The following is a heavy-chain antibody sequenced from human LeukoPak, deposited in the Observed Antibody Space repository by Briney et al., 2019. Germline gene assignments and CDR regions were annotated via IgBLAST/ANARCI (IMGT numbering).Heavy chain of an antibody. D-gene: IGHD2-15*01. CDR2: IYPGDSNP. CDR1: GYCFTSYW. J-gene: IGHJ4*02. CDR3: ARRYCSGSTRYYFDS. Sequence: GDSLQISCKASGYCFTSYWIGWVRQMPGKGLEWLGIIYPGDSNPKYSPSFEGQVTISADKSISTAYLQWSSLKAADTAMYYCARRYCSGSTRYYFDSWGQGTLVTVSS. V-gene: IGHV5-51*01.